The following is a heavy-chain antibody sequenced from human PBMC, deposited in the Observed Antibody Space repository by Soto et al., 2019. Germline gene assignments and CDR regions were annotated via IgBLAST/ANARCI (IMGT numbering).Heavy chain of an antibody. D-gene: IGHD2-2*01. CDR1: GFTFSYYG. J-gene: IGHJ4*02. CDR3: AKGGRIPTSSVDY. CDR2: ISYDGSNR. Sequence: PGGSLRLSCAASGFTFSYYGLHWVRHAPGKGLEWVAGISYDGSNRYYGDSVKGQFSISRDNPNNTLYLQMNSLRDEDTAVYYCAKGGRIPTSSVDYWGQGTLVTVSS. V-gene: IGHV3-30*18.